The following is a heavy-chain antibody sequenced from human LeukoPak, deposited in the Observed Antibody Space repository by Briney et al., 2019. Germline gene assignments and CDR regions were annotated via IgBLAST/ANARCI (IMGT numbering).Heavy chain of an antibody. D-gene: IGHD2-2*01. CDR1: GDSVSSNSVT. Sequence: SRTLSLTCAISGDSVSSNSVTWNWIRQSPSRGLEWLGRTYYRSTWYNDYAVSVRGRITVNPDTSKNQFSLHLNSVTPEDTAVYYCARRLTQYDCFDPWGQGILDTVSS. CDR2: TYYRSTWYN. V-gene: IGHV6-1*01. J-gene: IGHJ5*02. CDR3: ARRLTQYDCFDP.